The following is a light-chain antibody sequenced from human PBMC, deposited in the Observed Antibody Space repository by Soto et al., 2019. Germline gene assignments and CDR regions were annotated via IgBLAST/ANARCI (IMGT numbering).Light chain of an antibody. CDR2: AAS. J-gene: IGKJ5*01. V-gene: IGKV1-39*01. CDR1: QSISSY. CDR3: QQSYSTIT. Sequence: DIQMTQSPSSLSASVGDRVTITCRASQSISSYLNWYQQKPGKAPKLLIYAASSLQSGVPSRFSGSGSGTDFPLTISSLQPEDFATYYWQQSYSTITFGQGTRLEIK.